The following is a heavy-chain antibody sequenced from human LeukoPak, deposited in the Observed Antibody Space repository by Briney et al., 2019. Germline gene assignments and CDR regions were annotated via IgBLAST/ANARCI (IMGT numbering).Heavy chain of an antibody. D-gene: IGHD1-26*01. V-gene: IGHV3-15*01. CDR2: IKSKTDGATT. CDR3: TTDSFVGATFRC. Sequence: GGSLRLSCAASGFTFSNAWMSWVRQAPGKGLEWVGRIKSKTDGATTDYAAPVKGRFTISRDDSKNTLYLQMNSLKTEDTAAYYCTTDSFVGATFRCRGQGTLVTVSS. CDR1: GFTFSNAW. J-gene: IGHJ4*02.